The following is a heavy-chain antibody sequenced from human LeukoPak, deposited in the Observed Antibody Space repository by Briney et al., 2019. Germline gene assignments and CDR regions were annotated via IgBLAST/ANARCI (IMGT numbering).Heavy chain of an antibody. CDR1: GFTFSSYA. V-gene: IGHV3-23*01. CDR3: ARDQGYYDSSGPYDAFDI. D-gene: IGHD3-22*01. J-gene: IGHJ3*02. Sequence: GGSLRLSCAASGFTFSSYAMSWVRQAPGKGLEWVSAISGSDGSTYYADSVKGRFTISRDNSKNTLYLQVNSLRAEDTAVYYCARDQGYYDSSGPYDAFDIWGQGTMVTVSS. CDR2: ISGSDGST.